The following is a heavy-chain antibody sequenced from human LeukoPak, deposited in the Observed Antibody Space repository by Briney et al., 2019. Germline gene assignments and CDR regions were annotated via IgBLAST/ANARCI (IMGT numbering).Heavy chain of an antibody. J-gene: IGHJ3*02. CDR2: IVVGSGNT. CDR3: AAGTPNIVAHDAFDI. V-gene: IGHV1-58*02. CDR1: GFTFTSSA. D-gene: IGHD5-12*01. Sequence: SVKVSCKASGFTFTSSAMQWVRQARGQCLEWIGWIVVGSGNTNYAQKFQERVTITRDMSTSTAYMELSSLRSEDTAVYYCAAGTPNIVAHDAFDIWGQGTMVTVSS.